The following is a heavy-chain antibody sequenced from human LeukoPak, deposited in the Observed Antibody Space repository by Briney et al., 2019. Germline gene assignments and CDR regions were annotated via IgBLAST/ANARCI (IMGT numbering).Heavy chain of an antibody. CDR3: ARVFIRSSSWYRYYYYYGMDV. CDR2: ISAYNGNT. V-gene: IGHV1-18*01. Sequence: ASVKVSCKASGYTFTNYGISWVRQAPGQGLEWMGWISAYNGNTHYVQKFQGRVAMTTDTPTSTAYMELGSLRSDDTAVYYCARVFIRSSSWYRYYYYYGMDVWGQGTTVTVSS. CDR1: GYTFTNYG. D-gene: IGHD6-13*01. J-gene: IGHJ6*02.